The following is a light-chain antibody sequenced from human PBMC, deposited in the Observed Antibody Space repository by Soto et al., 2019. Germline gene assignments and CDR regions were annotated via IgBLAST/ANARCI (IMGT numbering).Light chain of an antibody. CDR1: YSDVGGYNR. V-gene: IGLV2-14*01. CDR2: EVS. CDR3: VSYIESTVTHWV. J-gene: IGLJ3*02. Sequence: QSALTQPASVSGSPGQSITISCTGTYSDVGGYNRVSWYQHHPGKAPKMLIFEVSTRPSGISDRFSGSKSGDTASLTISGLQHEDEADYYCVSYIESTVTHWVFGGGTKLTVL.